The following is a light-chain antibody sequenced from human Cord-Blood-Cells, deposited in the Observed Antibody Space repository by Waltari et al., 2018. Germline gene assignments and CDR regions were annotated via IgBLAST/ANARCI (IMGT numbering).Light chain of an antibody. Sequence: DIVMTQSTDSLAVSLCERATIHCKSRQSVLYSSNNKNYLTWYQPKPGHPPKLPIYWASTLESGVPDRFSGSGSGTDFTLPISSLQAEDVAVYYCQQYYSTPYSFGQGTKLEIK. J-gene: IGKJ2*03. CDR3: QQYYSTPYS. CDR2: WAS. V-gene: IGKV4-1*01. CDR1: QSVLYSSNNKNY.